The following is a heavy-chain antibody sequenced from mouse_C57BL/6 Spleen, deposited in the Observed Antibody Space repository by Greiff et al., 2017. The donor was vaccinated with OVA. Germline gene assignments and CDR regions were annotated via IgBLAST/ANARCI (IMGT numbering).Heavy chain of an antibody. J-gene: IGHJ4*01. CDR2: INPSSGYT. V-gene: IGHV1-4*01. Sequence: QVQLQQSGAELARPGASVKMYCKASGYTFTSYTMHWVKQRPGQGLEWIGYINPSSGYTKYNQKFKDKATLTADKSSSTAYMQLSSLTSEDSAVYYCARAHDYDNYYAMDYWGQGTSVTVSS. CDR1: GYTFTSYT. D-gene: IGHD2-4*01. CDR3: ARAHDYDNYYAMDY.